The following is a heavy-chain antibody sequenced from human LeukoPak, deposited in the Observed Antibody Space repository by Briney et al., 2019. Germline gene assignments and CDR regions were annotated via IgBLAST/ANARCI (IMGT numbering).Heavy chain of an antibody. D-gene: IGHD3-22*01. V-gene: IGHV1-2*02. CDR1: GYTFTDYY. Sequence: GASVKVSCKASGYTFTDYYMLWVRQAPGQGREWMGWIDPNSGDTNYAQKFQGRVTMTRDTSISTAYMELSRLRSDDTAVYYCARSYHYYDSSGYSMGDTFEIWGQGTMVTVSS. CDR3: ARSYHYYDSSGYSMGDTFEI. J-gene: IGHJ3*02. CDR2: IDPNSGDT.